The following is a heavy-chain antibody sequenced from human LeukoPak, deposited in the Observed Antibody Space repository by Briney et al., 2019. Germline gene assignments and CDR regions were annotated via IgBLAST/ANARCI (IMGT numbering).Heavy chain of an antibody. D-gene: IGHD6-19*01. CDR1: KYSFTNYW. V-gene: IGHV5-51*01. Sequence: GESLQISCKGSKYSFTNYWIGWVRQMPGKGLEWMGIIYPGDSDTRYSPSFQGQVTISAGKSINTAYLQWSSLKASDTAMYYCARGTNSGWNWFDPWGQGTLVTVSS. CDR2: IYPGDSDT. CDR3: ARGTNSGWNWFDP. J-gene: IGHJ5*02.